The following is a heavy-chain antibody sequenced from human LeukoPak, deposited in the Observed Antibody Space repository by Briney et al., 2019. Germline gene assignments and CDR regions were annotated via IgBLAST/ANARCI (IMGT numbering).Heavy chain of an antibody. Sequence: GGSLRLSCAASGFTFSSYAMSWVRQAPGKGLEWVSAISGSGGSTYYADSVKGRFTISRDNSKNTLYLQMNSLRAEDTAVYYCATVSGSDSDAFDIWGQGTMVTVSS. V-gene: IGHV3-23*01. CDR2: ISGSGGST. CDR1: GFTFSSYA. D-gene: IGHD5-12*01. J-gene: IGHJ3*02. CDR3: ATVSGSDSDAFDI.